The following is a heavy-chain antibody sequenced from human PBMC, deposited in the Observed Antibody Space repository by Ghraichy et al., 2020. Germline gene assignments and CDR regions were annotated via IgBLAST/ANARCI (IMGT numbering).Heavy chain of an antibody. Sequence: GGSLRLSCAASGFSFTDYRLHWARQTPGRGLEWVSHLNIDGTTLNYADSVKGRFTISRDNAKNTMYLQMISLTFEDTAVYYCVRSYKDGLRHFDDWGQGTLVTVSS. CDR2: LNIDGTTL. D-gene: IGHD1-14*01. CDR1: GFSFTDYR. V-gene: IGHV3-74*01. J-gene: IGHJ4*02. CDR3: VRSYKDGLRHFDD.